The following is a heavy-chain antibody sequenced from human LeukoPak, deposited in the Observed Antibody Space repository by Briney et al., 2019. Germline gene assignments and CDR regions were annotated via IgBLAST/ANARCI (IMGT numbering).Heavy chain of an antibody. CDR3: AKRHQNYYDSSGYYIDY. CDR2: ISGSGGST. CDR1: GFTFSSYA. V-gene: IGHV3-23*01. J-gene: IGHJ4*02. Sequence: GGSLRLSCAASGFTFSSYAMSWVRQAPGKGLEWVSAISGSGGSTYYADSVKGRFTISRDNSKNTLYLQMNSLRAEDTAVYYYAKRHQNYYDSSGYYIDYWGQGTLVTVSS. D-gene: IGHD3-22*01.